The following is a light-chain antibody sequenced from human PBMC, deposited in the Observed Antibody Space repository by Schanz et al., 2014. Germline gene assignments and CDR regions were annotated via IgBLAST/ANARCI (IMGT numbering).Light chain of an antibody. CDR2: GAS. J-gene: IGKJ2*01. CDR1: QSVSSS. CDR3: QQYGSSLMYT. V-gene: IGKV3-20*01. Sequence: EIVMTQSPATLSVSPGERATLSCRASQSVSSSLAWYQQKPGQAPRLLIYGASTRATGIPDRFSGSGSGTDFTLTISRLEPEDFAVYYCQQYGSSLMYTFGQGTKLEIK.